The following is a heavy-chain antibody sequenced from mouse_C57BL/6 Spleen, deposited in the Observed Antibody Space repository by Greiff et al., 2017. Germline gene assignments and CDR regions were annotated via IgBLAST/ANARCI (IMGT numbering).Heavy chain of an antibody. D-gene: IGHD1-1*01. V-gene: IGHV2-3*01. Sequence: VQRVESGPGLVAPSQSLSITCTVSGFSLTSYGVSWVRQPPGKGLEWLGAIWGDGSSNYHSALISRLCISKDNSKSQVYIKLNSLQTEDTAAYYCAKPYYYGNDAMDYWGQGTSVTVSS. CDR2: IWGDGSS. CDR1: GFSLTSYG. J-gene: IGHJ4*01. CDR3: AKPYYYGNDAMDY.